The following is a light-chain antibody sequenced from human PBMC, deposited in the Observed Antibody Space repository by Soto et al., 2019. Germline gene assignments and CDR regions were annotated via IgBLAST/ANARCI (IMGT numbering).Light chain of an antibody. J-gene: IGKJ2*01. V-gene: IGKV3-15*01. Sequence: EIVMTQSPVALSVSPGESAALSCRASQSVGRNFAWYQQRPGQAPRVLIYGTSTRATGVPARFSGSGSGTDFTLTISSLQSEDVAVYYCQQYNKGPYTFGQGTRLEIK. CDR1: QSVGRN. CDR3: QQYNKGPYT. CDR2: GTS.